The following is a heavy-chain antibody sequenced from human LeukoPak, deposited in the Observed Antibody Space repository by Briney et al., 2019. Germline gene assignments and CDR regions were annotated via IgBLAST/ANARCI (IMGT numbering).Heavy chain of an antibody. CDR2: VYSGGST. D-gene: IGHD1-26*01. CDR1: GFTFSTSA. CDR3: ARDLGWDNITSFHF. J-gene: IGHJ4*02. V-gene: IGHV3-66*02. Sequence: PGGSLRLSCEVFGFTFSTSAMSWVRQPPGKGLEWVSVVYSGGSTNHAESVRGRFIVSRDLSRNTIYLQMNDLRPEDTAVYYCARDLGWDNITSFHFWGQGVLVTVSS.